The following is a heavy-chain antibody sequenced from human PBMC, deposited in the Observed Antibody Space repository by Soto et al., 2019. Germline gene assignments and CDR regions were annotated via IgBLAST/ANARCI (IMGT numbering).Heavy chain of an antibody. CDR2: IDPTDSYT. CDR3: AATHPLYTTSRGGSYGMDV. V-gene: IGHV5-10-1*01. Sequence: GESVKISCKGSRYNVTSHWITWVRQMPGKGLEWMGRIDPTDSYTNYSPSLQGHVTISADMSINTAYLQWSSLKASDTAMYYCAATHPLYTTSRGGSYGMDVWGQGTMVTVS. D-gene: IGHD2-2*02. CDR1: RYNVTSHW. J-gene: IGHJ6*02.